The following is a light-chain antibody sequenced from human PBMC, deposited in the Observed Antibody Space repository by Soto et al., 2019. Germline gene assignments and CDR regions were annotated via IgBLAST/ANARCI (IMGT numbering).Light chain of an antibody. J-gene: IGKJ1*01. V-gene: IGKV1-6*01. CDR3: LLDYAYFWA. CDR1: QGIRSA. Sequence: AIPLTQSPSSLSASVGDRVTITCRASQGIRSALGWYQQKPGKVPKLLIYAASTLQSGVPSRFSGSGFGTDFTLTINSLQPEDFATYYCLLDYAYFWAFGQGTKLEIK. CDR2: AAS.